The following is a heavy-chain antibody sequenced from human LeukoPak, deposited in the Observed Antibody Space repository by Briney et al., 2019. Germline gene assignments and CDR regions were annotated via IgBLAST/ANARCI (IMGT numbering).Heavy chain of an antibody. CDR2: ISSSGSTI. CDR1: GFTFSSYS. CDR3: ARERSYYDFWSGYYSYFDY. Sequence: GGSLRLSCAASGFTFSSYSMNWVRQAPGKGLEWVSYISSSGSTIYYADSVKGRFTISRDNAKNSLYLQMNSLRAEDTAVYYCARERSYYDFWSGYYSYFDYWGQGTLVTVSS. J-gene: IGHJ4*02. D-gene: IGHD3-3*01. V-gene: IGHV3-48*04.